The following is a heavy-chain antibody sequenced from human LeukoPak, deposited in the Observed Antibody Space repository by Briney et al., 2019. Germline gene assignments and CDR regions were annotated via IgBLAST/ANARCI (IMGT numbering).Heavy chain of an antibody. Sequence: SETLSLTCAVSGVLISDGEWWSWVRQPPGKGLEWIGEINHSGMSAYDPSLKSRVIISVDTSKKQFSLKLTSVTAADTAIYYCARHRWTIEVETSLGRGLGGWFDPWGQGSLVTVSS. CDR1: GVLISDGEW. J-gene: IGHJ5*02. D-gene: IGHD3-16*01. V-gene: IGHV4-4*02. CDR3: ARHRWTIEVETSLGRGLGGWFDP. CDR2: INHSGMS.